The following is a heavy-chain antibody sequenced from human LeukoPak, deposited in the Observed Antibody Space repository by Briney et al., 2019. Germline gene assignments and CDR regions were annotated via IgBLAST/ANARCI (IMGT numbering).Heavy chain of an antibody. CDR2: IHPGDSDS. D-gene: IGHD3-16*01. CDR3: ARHLHNWSYAGFYYVHGMDV. V-gene: IGHV5-51*01. CDR1: GYSFTSYW. Sequence: GESLKISCKGSGYSFTSYWIGWVRQMPGKGLEWMGIIHPGDSDSRYSPSFQGQVTISADKSISTAYLQWSSLKASDTAMYYCARHLHNWSYAGFYYVHGMDVWGQGTTVTVSS. J-gene: IGHJ6*02.